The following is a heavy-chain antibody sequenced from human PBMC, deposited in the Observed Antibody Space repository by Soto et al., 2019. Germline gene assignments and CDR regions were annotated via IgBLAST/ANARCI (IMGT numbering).Heavy chain of an antibody. J-gene: IGHJ4*02. D-gene: IGHD3-22*01. Sequence: QVQLVESGGGVVQPGRSLRLSCAASGSTFRSYGIHWVRQAPGKGLQWVATISFDGSNTRYVDSVQGRFTISRDNSVNTVFLQMNGLRVEDTAVYYCAKDIHLYASSGCYVFDQWGQGTLVTVCS. CDR2: ISFDGSNT. V-gene: IGHV3-30*18. CDR1: GSTFRSYG. CDR3: AKDIHLYASSGCYVFDQ.